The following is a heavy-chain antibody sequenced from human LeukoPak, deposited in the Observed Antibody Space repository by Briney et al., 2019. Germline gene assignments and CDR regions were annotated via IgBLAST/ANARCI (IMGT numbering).Heavy chain of an antibody. V-gene: IGHV3-23*01. D-gene: IGHD6-13*01. J-gene: IGHJ4*02. CDR2: ISGSGGST. Sequence: WGSLRLSCAASGFTFSSYAMSWVRQAPGKGLEWVSGISGSGGSTYYADSVKGRFTISRDNSKNTLYLQMNSLRAEDTAVYYCAKDQVLQGYSSSWPDYWGQGTLVTVSS. CDR1: GFTFSSYA. CDR3: AKDQVLQGYSSSWPDY.